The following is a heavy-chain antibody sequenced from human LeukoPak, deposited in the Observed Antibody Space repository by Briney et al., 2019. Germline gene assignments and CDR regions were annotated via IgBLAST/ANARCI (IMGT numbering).Heavy chain of an antibody. J-gene: IGHJ4*02. V-gene: IGHV3-23*01. D-gene: IGHD3-10*01. CDR3: ARGGRPDY. CDR1: GFTFSSYA. Sequence: GGSLRLSCATSGFTFSSYAMNWVRQAPGKGLEWVSVISDSGVGTYYTDSVKGRFTISRDNAKNSLYLQMSSLRAEDTAVYYCARGGRPDYWGQGTLVTVSS. CDR2: ISDSGVGT.